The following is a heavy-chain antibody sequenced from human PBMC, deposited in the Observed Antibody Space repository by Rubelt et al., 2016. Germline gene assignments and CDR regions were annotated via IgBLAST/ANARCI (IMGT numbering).Heavy chain of an antibody. J-gene: IGHJ4*02. D-gene: IGHD3-22*01. V-gene: IGHV4-39*07. CDR3: ARVPRYYDSSGFAY. Sequence: GSIYYSGSTYYNPSLKSRVTISVDTSKNQFSLKLSSVTAADTAVYYCARVPRYYDSSGFAYWGQGTLVTVSS. CDR2: IYYSGST.